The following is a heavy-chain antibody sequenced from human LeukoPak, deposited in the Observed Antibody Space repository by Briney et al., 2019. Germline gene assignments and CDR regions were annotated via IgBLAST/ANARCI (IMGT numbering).Heavy chain of an antibody. CDR1: GFTVSNNY. Sequence: GGSLRLSCVVSGFTVSNNYMSWVRQAPRKGLEWVSLIYSGGSTYYADSVKGRFTISRDNSKNTLYLQMNSLRAEDTAVYYCANTVEVDTAMANWGQGTLVTVSS. CDR2: IYSGGST. D-gene: IGHD5-18*01. CDR3: ANTVEVDTAMAN. V-gene: IGHV3-53*01. J-gene: IGHJ4*02.